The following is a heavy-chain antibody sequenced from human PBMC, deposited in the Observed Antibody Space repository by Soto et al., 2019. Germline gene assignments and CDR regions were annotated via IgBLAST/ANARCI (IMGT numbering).Heavy chain of an antibody. Sequence: SVKVSCKASGGTFSSYAISWVRQAPGQGLEWMGGIIPIFGTANYAQKFQGRVTITADESTSTAYMELSSLRSEDTAVYYCARMSGWGVVVPAAIAWSHYYYGMDVWG. CDR2: IIPIFGTA. CDR3: ARMSGWGVVVPAAIAWSHYYYGMDV. D-gene: IGHD2-2*02. J-gene: IGHJ6*02. V-gene: IGHV1-69*13. CDR1: GGTFSSYA.